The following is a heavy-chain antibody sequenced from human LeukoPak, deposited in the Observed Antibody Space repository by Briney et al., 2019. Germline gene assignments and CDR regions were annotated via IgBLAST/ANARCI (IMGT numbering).Heavy chain of an antibody. J-gene: IGHJ4*02. Sequence: AGGSLRLSCTASKFTFSHYGMQWVRQAPGKGLEWVAVISSDGSIKVYADSVKGRFTLSRDNSVNTVDLQMNSLRAEDTAVYYCVKEYHSRGFGVYFDYWGQGTLVTVSS. CDR3: VKEYHSRGFGVYFDY. CDR1: KFTFSHYG. V-gene: IGHV3-30*18. CDR2: ISSDGSIK. D-gene: IGHD3-3*01.